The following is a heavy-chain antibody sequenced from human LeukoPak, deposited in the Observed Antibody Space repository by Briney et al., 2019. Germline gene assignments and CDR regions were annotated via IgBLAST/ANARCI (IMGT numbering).Heavy chain of an antibody. V-gene: IGHV1-2*02. CDR3: ARDALVVPADRAYYMDV. J-gene: IGHJ6*03. CDR2: INPNSGGT. CDR1: GYTFTGYY. D-gene: IGHD2-2*01. Sequence: ASVKVSCKASGYTFTGYYMHWVRQAPGQGLEWMGWINPNSGGTNYAQKFQGRVTMTRDTSISTAYMELSRLRSDDTAVYYCARDALVVPADRAYYMDVWGKGTTVTISS.